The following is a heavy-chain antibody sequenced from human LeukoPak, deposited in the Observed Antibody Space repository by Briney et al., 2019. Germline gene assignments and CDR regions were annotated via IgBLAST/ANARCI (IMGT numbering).Heavy chain of an antibody. CDR3: ARDSWDINGPYGSFDY. J-gene: IGHJ4*02. CDR2: IGGSGTTI. Sequence: GGSLRLSCAASGFTFSTYSMNWVRQAPGKGLEWISYIGGSGTTIYYADSVKGRFTISRDNAKKLLYLQMSSLRAEDAAVYYCARDSWDINGPYGSFDYWGQGTLVTVSS. CDR1: GFTFSTYS. D-gene: IGHD2-8*01. V-gene: IGHV3-48*01.